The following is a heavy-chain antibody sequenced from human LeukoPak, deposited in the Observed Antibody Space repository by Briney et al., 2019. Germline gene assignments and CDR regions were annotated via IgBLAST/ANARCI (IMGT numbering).Heavy chain of an antibody. CDR1: GYTFTGYY. Sequence: ASVKVSCKASGYTFTGYYMHWVRQAPGQGLEWMGWINPNSGGTNYAQKFQGRVTMTRDTSISTAYMELSRLRSDDTAVYYCARARTDIVVMVAASREFWFDPWGQGTLVTVSS. CDR3: ARARTDIVVMVAASREFWFDP. D-gene: IGHD2-15*01. J-gene: IGHJ5*02. V-gene: IGHV1-2*02. CDR2: INPNSGGT.